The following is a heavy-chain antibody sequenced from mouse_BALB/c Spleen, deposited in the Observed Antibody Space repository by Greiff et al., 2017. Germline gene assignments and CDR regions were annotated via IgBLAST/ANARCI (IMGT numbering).Heavy chain of an antibody. CDR2: ISSGSSTI. V-gene: IGHV5-17*02. J-gene: IGHJ4*01. CDR3: ARSKDYYGRSGYAMDY. Sequence: EVMLVESGGGLVQPGGSRKLSCAASGFTFSSFGMHWVRQAPEKGLEWVAYISSGSSTIYYADTVKGRFTISRDNPKNTLFLQMTSLRSEDTAMYYCARSKDYYGRSGYAMDYWGQGTSVTVSS. D-gene: IGHD1-1*01. CDR1: GFTFSSFG.